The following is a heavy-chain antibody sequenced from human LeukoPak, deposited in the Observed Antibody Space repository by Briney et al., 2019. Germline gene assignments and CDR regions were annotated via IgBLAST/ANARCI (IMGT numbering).Heavy chain of an antibody. V-gene: IGHV3-23*01. CDR3: AKDTSIGKYCTNGVCSPFDY. J-gene: IGHJ4*02. Sequence: GGSLRLSCAGSGFTFSSYAMSWVRQAPGQGQEWVSVISDSGDYTSYADPVRGRFTISRDNSRNTLYLQMISLRPEDTAVYYCAKDTSIGKYCTNGVCSPFDYWGQGTLVTVSS. CDR1: GFTFSSYA. D-gene: IGHD2-8*01. CDR2: ISDSGDYT.